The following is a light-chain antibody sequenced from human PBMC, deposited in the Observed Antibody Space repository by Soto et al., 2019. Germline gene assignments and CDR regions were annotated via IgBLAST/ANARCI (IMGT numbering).Light chain of an antibody. Sequence: QSVLTQPASVSGSPGQSITISCTGTRSDVGGYNYVSWYQQHPGKAPKLMIYEVTNRPSGVSNRFSGSKSGNTASLTISGLQAEDEADYYCSSYTSNSTYVFGTGTQLTVL. CDR1: RSDVGGYNY. V-gene: IGLV2-14*01. J-gene: IGLJ6*01. CDR3: SSYTSNSTYV. CDR2: EVT.